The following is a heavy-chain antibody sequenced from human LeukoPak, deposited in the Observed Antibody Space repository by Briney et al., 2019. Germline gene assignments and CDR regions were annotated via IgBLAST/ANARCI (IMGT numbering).Heavy chain of an antibody. CDR2: ISAYNGNT. D-gene: IGHD3-3*01. J-gene: IGHJ6*02. V-gene: IGHV1-18*01. CDR3: ARDYDFRSGYRPDYYYYYGMDV. Sequence: ASVKVSCKASGYTFTSYGISWVRRAPGQGLEWMGWISAYNGNTNYAQKLQGRVTMTTDTSTSTAYMELRSLRSDDTAVYYCARDYDFRSGYRPDYYYYYGMDVWGQGTTVTVSS. CDR1: GYTFTSYG.